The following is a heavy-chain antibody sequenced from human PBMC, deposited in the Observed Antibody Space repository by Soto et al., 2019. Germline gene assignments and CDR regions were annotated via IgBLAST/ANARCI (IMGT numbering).Heavy chain of an antibody. D-gene: IGHD2-8*01. V-gene: IGHV3-48*01. Sequence: GGSLRLSCAASGFTFSSYSMNWVRQAPGKGLEWVSYISSSSSTIYYADSVKGRFTISRDNSKNTLYLQMNSLRAEDTAVYYCAVVLMVYARFGAFDIWGQGTMVTVSS. J-gene: IGHJ3*02. CDR1: GFTFSSYS. CDR3: AVVLMVYARFGAFDI. CDR2: ISSSSSTI.